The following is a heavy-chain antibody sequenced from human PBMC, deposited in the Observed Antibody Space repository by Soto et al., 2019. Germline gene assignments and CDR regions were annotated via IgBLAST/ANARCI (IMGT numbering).Heavy chain of an antibody. CDR3: ARGNYYDSSGYCPIDY. D-gene: IGHD3-22*01. CDR2: IYYSGST. J-gene: IGHJ4*02. CDR1: GGSVSSGSYY. V-gene: IGHV4-61*01. Sequence: SETLSLTCTVSGGSVSSGSYYWSWIRQPPGKGLEWIGYIYYSGSTNYNPSLKSRVTISVDTSKNQFSLKLSSVTAADTAVYYCARGNYYDSSGYCPIDYWGQGTLVTVSS.